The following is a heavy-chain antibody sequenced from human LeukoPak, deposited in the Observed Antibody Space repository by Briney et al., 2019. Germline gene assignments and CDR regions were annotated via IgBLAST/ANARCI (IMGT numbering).Heavy chain of an antibody. CDR2: ISSSGNT. CDR1: GDSISSSSYY. J-gene: IGHJ4*02. CDR3: REYSAGYLLDY. V-gene: IGHV4-39*01. D-gene: IGHD5-18*01. Sequence: SETLSLTCTVSGDSISSSSYYWGWICQPPGKGLEYIGSISSSGNTYYNPSLESRVTVSIDTSKNQFSLKLRSVTAADTAVYYCREYSAGYLLDYWGQGTLVTVSS.